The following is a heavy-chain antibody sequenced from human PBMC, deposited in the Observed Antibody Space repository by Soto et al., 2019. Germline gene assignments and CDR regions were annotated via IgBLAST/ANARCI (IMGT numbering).Heavy chain of an antibody. CDR3: ARGSWYRLWFDP. CDR1: GGSFSGYY. V-gene: IGHV4-34*01. J-gene: IGHJ5*02. Sequence: SETLSLTCAVYGGSFSGYYWSWIRQPPGKGLEWIGEINHSGSTNYNPSLKSRVTISVDTSKNQFSLKLSSVTAADTAVYYCARGSWYRLWFDPWGQGTLVTVYS. CDR2: INHSGST. D-gene: IGHD2-2*01.